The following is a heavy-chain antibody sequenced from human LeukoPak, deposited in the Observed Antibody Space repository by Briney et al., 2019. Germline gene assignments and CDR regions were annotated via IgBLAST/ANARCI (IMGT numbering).Heavy chain of an antibody. Sequence: GGSLRLSCAASGFTFSDYYMTWIRQTPGKGLEWVSYISSGGSTIYYADSVKGRFTISRDNAKNSLYLQMNSLRAEDTAVYYCARGLGVDSYIYYYGMDVWGQGTTVTVSS. V-gene: IGHV3-11*01. CDR2: ISSGGSTI. CDR1: GFTFSDYY. J-gene: IGHJ6*02. CDR3: ARGLGVDSYIYYYGMDV. D-gene: IGHD3-16*01.